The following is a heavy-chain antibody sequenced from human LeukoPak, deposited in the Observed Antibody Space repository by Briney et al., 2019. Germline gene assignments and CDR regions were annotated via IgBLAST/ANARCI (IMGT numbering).Heavy chain of an antibody. J-gene: IGHJ5*02. CDR2: TYYRSTWYN. D-gene: IGHD2-2*01. V-gene: IGHV6-1*01. CDR3: ARRLTQYDCFDP. Sequence: SQTLSLTCAISGDSVSSNSVTWNWIRQSPSRGLEWLGRTYYRSTWYNDYAVSVRGRITVNPDASKNQFSLHLNSVTPEDTAVYYCARRLTQYDCFDPWGQGIPVTVSS. CDR1: GDSVSSNSVT.